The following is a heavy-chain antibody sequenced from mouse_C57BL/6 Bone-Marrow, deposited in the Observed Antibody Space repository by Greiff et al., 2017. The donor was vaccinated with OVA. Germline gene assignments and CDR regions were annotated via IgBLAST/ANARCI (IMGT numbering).Heavy chain of an antibody. CDR2: IDPSDSYT. D-gene: IGHD2-5*01. Sequence: QVQLQQPGAELVRPGTSVKLSCKASGYTFTSYWMHWVKQRPGQGLEWIGVIDPSDSYTNYNPKFKGKATLTVDTSSSTAYLQLSSLTSEDSAVYYCAKRDSNYVFDYWGQGTTLSVSS. CDR3: AKRDSNYVFDY. J-gene: IGHJ2*01. V-gene: IGHV1-59*01. CDR1: GYTFTSYW.